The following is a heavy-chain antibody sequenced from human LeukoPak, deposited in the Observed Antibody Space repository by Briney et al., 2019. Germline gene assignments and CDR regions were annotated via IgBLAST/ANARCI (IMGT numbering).Heavy chain of an antibody. V-gene: IGHV3-13*01. D-gene: IGHD6-19*01. Sequence: GGSLRLSCAASGFTFSSYDMHWVRQATGKGLEWVSAIGTAGDTYYPGSVKGRFTISRENAKNSLYLQMNSLRAGDTAVYYCARGRSGSGSPDCDYWGQGTLVTVSS. CDR1: GFTFSSYD. CDR2: IGTAGDT. J-gene: IGHJ4*02. CDR3: ARGRSGSGSPDCDY.